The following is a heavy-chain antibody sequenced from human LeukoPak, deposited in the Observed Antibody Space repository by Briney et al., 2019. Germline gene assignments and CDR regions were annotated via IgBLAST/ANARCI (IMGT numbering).Heavy chain of an antibody. CDR1: RGSISSYC. CDR3: AALNGSHWNFDY. D-gene: IGHD1-1*01. V-gene: IGHV4-59*03. CDR2: LDYSGTP. Sequence: SETLSLTCTVSRGSISSYCWSWVRQPPGKRLEWIGHLDYSGTPNYSPSLRSRVTISVDTTKNQFSLKLSSVTAADTAVYYCAALNGSHWNFDYWGQGRLVTVSS. J-gene: IGHJ4*02.